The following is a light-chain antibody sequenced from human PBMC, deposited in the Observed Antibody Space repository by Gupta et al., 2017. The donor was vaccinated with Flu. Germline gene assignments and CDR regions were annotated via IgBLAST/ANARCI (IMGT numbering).Light chain of an antibody. CDR2: AAS. J-gene: IGKJ3*01. V-gene: IGKV1-39*01. Sequence: IRMTQSPSSLSASVGDRVTITCRASQNINSYLNWYQQQSGKVPKLLIYAASSLKSGVPSRFSGGGYGTDFTLTISRLQPEDFANYYCQQSDNIPLPFGHGTMVDIK. CDR3: QQSDNIPLP. CDR1: QNINSY.